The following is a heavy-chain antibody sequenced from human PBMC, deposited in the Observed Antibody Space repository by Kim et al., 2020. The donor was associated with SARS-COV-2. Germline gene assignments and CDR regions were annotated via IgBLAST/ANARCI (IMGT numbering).Heavy chain of an antibody. CDR2: VYTGSSDT. CDR1: GFTFHSYA. D-gene: IGHD3-16*01. CDR3: AKAGGFHFDS. V-gene: IGHV3-23*03. J-gene: IGHJ4*02. Sequence: GGSLRLSCAASGFTFHSYAMGWVRQALGKGLEWVSIVYTGSSDTKYADSVKGRFTMSRDDSKNILSLQMNDLRADDTAVYYCAKAGGFHFDSWGQETLVTVPS.